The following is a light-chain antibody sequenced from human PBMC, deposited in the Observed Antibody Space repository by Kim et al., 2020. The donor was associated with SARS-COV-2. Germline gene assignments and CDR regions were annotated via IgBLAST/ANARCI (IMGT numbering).Light chain of an antibody. J-gene: IGLJ1*01. CDR1: NIGSKS. Sequence: AQGKTARITCGGNNIGSKSVHWYQQKPGQAPVLVIYYDSDRPSGIPERFSGSNSDNTATLTISRVEAGDEADYFCQVWHSSSDHYVFGTGTKVTVL. CDR2: YDS. CDR3: QVWHSSSDHYV. V-gene: IGLV3-21*04.